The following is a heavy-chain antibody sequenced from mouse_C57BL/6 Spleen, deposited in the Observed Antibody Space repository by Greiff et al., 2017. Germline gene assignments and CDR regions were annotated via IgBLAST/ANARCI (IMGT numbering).Heavy chain of an antibody. CDR3: ASQGVYDYDSYYFDY. V-gene: IGHV5-6*01. CDR1: GFTFSSYG. Sequence: EVQRVESGGDLVKPGGSLKLSCAASGFTFSSYGMSWVRQTPDKRLEWVATISSGGSYTYYPDSVKGRFTISRDNAKNTLYLQMSSLKSEDTAMYYCASQGVYDYDSYYFDYWGQGTTLTVSS. J-gene: IGHJ2*01. CDR2: ISSGGSYT. D-gene: IGHD2-4*01.